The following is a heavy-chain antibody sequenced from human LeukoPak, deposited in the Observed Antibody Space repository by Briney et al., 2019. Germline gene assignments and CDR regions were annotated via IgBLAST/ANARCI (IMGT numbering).Heavy chain of an antibody. CDR3: ATVVTHFDY. D-gene: IGHD4-23*01. J-gene: IGHJ4*02. Sequence: SGGSLRLSCAASGFTFSSYGMHWVRQAPGKGLEWVAVISYDGSNKYYADSVKGRFTISRDNSKNTLYLQMNSLRAEDTAVYYCATVVTHFDYWGQGTLVTVSS. CDR1: GFTFSSYG. V-gene: IGHV3-30*03. CDR2: ISYDGSNK.